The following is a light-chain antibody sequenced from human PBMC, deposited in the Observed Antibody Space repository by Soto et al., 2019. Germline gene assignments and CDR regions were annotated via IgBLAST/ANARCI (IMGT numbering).Light chain of an antibody. CDR1: QNINSRY. J-gene: IGKJ3*01. Sequence: EIVLTQSPGTLSLSPGERATLSCRASQNINSRYLAWYQQKPGQAPRLLIYGTSSRATGIPDRFSGSGSGTEFTITISRLEPEDFAVYYCRQFGSSPGFTFGPGTTVDIK. CDR3: RQFGSSPGFT. CDR2: GTS. V-gene: IGKV3-20*01.